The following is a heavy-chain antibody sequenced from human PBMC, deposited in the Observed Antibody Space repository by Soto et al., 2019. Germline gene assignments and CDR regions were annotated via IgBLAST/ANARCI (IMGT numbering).Heavy chain of an antibody. CDR1: GFTLSGYA. V-gene: IGHV3-64*01. Sequence: EVQLSESGGGLAEPGGSLILSCAASGFTLSGYAMDWVRQAPGKGLEYVSGISSSGVGTYYANSVKGRFTISRDNSKNTVYLQMGRLRPEDRAVYFCERRTRPDFYYMDVGGKGTTVTFS. J-gene: IGHJ6*03. CDR2: ISSSGVGT. CDR3: ERRTRPDFYYMDV. D-gene: IGHD6-6*01.